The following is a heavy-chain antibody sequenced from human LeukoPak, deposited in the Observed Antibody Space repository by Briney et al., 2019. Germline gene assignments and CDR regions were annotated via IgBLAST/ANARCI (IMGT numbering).Heavy chain of an antibody. Sequence: SQTLSLTCTVSGGSISSGGYYWSWIRQHPGKGLEWIGYIYYSGSTYYNPSLKSRVTISVDTSKNQFSLKLSSVTAAHTAVYYCARFSGYPFNWFDPWGQGTLVTVSS. J-gene: IGHJ5*02. CDR1: GGSISSGGYY. CDR2: IYYSGST. D-gene: IGHD5-12*01. V-gene: IGHV4-31*03. CDR3: ARFSGYPFNWFDP.